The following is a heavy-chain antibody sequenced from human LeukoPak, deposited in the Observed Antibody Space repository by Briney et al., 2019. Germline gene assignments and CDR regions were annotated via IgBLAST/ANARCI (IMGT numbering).Heavy chain of an antibody. Sequence: GGSLRLACAASGFRFSSYAMTWVRQLPGKGLEWVSSISGSNAVSWYADSVKGRFTISRDNYKNTMFLQMNSLRAGDTAVYYCAKDIYEDSWGQGTLVTVSS. CDR1: GFRFSSYA. D-gene: IGHD3-16*01. J-gene: IGHJ4*02. CDR2: ISGSNAVS. CDR3: AKDIYEDS. V-gene: IGHV3-23*01.